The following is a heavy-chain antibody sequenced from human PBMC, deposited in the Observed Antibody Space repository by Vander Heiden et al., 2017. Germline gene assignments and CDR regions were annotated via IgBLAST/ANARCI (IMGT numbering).Heavy chain of an antibody. V-gene: IGHV1-2*04. J-gene: IGHJ4*02. CDR3: ARDLSAVARFDY. CDR2: INPNTGGT. Sequence: QVQLVQSGAEVKKPGASVKVSCKASGYTFTGYDMHWVRQAPGQGLEWMGWINPNTGGTKYAQKFQGWVTMTRDTSISTAYMELRSDDTAVYYCARDLSAVARFDYWGQGTLVTVSS. CDR1: GYTFTGYD. D-gene: IGHD6-19*01.